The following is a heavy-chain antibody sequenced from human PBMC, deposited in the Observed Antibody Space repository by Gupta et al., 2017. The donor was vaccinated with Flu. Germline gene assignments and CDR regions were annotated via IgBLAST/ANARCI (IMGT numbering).Heavy chain of an antibody. J-gene: IGHJ4*02. D-gene: IGHD2-2*01. CDR3: ARQDIVVVAAALPHFDY. CDR2: IYYSGTT. V-gene: IGHV4-39*01. CDR1: GGSISRSSYY. Sequence: QLQLQESGPGLVKPSETLSLTCTVSGGSISRSSYYWGWIRQPPGKGLEWIGSIYYSGTTHYNPPLFSRVTMSVDTSTNQFSLRLSSVTAADTAVYYCARQDIVVVAAALPHFDYWGQGTLVTVSS.